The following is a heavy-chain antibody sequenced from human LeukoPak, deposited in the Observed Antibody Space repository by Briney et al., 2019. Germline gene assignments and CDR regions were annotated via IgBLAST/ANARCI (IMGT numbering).Heavy chain of an antibody. Sequence: PGGSLRLSCAASGFTFDDYGMSWVRQAPGKGLEWVSGINWNGGNTGYADSVKGRFTISRDNAKNSLYLQMNSLRAEDTALYYCARENYLYSSGYYGAFDIWGQGTMVTVSS. J-gene: IGHJ3*02. V-gene: IGHV3-20*04. CDR2: INWNGGNT. CDR1: GFTFDDYG. CDR3: ARENYLYSSGYYGAFDI. D-gene: IGHD3-22*01.